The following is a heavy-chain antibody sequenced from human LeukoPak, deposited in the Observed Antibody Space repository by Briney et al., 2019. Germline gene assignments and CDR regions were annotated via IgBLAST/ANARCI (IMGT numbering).Heavy chain of an antibody. J-gene: IGHJ4*02. V-gene: IGHV1-46*01. Sequence: ASVKVSCKASGYTFTSNYIHWVRQAPGQGLEWMGMIYPRDGSTSYAQKFQGRVTVTRDTSTSTVHMELSGLRSEDTAVYYCAGDQEGFDYWGQGTLVTVSS. CDR2: IYPRDGST. CDR1: GYTFTSNY. CDR3: AGDQEGFDY.